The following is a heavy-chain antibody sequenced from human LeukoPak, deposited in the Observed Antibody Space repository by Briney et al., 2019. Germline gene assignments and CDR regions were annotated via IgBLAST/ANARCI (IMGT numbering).Heavy chain of an antibody. Sequence: SETLSLTCTISGGSLSSHFWSWIRQPPGKGLELIGHIYYTGTTYYNPSLNSRVTISLDTSRNQFSLRLTSVTAADTAVYYCARFSSDCSTASCYLTYWGQGTLITVSS. D-gene: IGHD2-2*01. J-gene: IGHJ4*02. CDR3: ARFSSDCSTASCYLTY. CDR2: IYYTGTT. V-gene: IGHV4-59*11. CDR1: GGSLSSHF.